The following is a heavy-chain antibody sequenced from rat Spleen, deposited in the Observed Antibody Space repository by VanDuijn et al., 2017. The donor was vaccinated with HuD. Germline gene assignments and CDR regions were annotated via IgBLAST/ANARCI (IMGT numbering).Heavy chain of an antibody. J-gene: IGHJ2*01. CDR2: ISYDGSST. CDR3: TRVAFDY. Sequence: EVQLVESGGGLVQPGKSLKLSCAASGFTFSDYNVAWVRQAPRKGLEWVATISYDGSSTYYRDSVKGRFTISRDNAKSTLYLQMNSLRSEDTATYYCTRVAFDYWGQGVMVTVSS. V-gene: IGHV5-7*01. CDR1: GFTFSDYN.